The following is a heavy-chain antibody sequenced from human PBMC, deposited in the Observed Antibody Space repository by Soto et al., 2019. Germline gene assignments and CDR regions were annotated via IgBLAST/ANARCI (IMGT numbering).Heavy chain of an antibody. CDR1: GYSFTSYW. CDR2: IYPGDSDT. V-gene: IGHV5-51*01. J-gene: IGHJ6*02. D-gene: IGHD2-15*01. Sequence: PGESLKISCKGSGYSFTSYWIGWVRQMPGKGLEWMGIIYPGDSDTRYSPSFQGQVTISADKSISTAYLQWSSLRAEDTAVYYCARDSGAPKLLNYYYYYGMDVWGQGTTVTVSS. CDR3: ARDSGAPKLLNYYYYYGMDV.